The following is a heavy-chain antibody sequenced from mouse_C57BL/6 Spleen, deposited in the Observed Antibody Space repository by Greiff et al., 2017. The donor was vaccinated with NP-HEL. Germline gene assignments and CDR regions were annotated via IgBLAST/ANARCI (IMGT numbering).Heavy chain of an antibody. CDR3: ARKGRGLRQDAMDY. D-gene: IGHD2-4*01. CDR1: GYTFTSYW. V-gene: IGHV1-69*01. CDR2: IDPSDSYT. Sequence: QVQLQQPGAELVMPGASVKLSCKASGYTFTSYWMHWVKQRPGQGLEWIGEIDPSDSYTNYNQKFKGKSTLTVDKSSSTAYMQLSSLTSEDSAVYYCARKGRGLRQDAMDYWGQGTSVTVSS. J-gene: IGHJ4*01.